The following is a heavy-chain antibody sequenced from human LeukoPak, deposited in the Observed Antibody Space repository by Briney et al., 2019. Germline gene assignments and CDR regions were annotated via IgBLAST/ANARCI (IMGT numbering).Heavy chain of an antibody. J-gene: IGHJ4*02. Sequence: GGSLRLSCAASGFTFSSYAMHWVRQAPGKGLEWVAVISYDGSNKYYADSMKGRFTISRDNSMNTLYLQMNSLRAEDTAVYYCARKTSSSWAPLDYWGQGTLVTVSS. CDR2: ISYDGSNK. CDR3: ARKTSSSWAPLDY. D-gene: IGHD6-13*01. CDR1: GFTFSSYA. V-gene: IGHV3-30*04.